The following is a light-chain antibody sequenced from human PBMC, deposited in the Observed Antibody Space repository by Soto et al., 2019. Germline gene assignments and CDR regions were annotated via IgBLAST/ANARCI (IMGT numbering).Light chain of an antibody. J-gene: IGKJ5*01. CDR2: GAS. CDR1: QSVNSNH. Sequence: EIVLTPSPGTLSLSPGERATLSCRASQSVNSNHLAWYQQRPGQAPRLLIYGASIRATGIPDRFSGSGSGTDFTLTISRLEPEDFAVFYCQQYGSSLVTFGQGTRLEIK. CDR3: QQYGSSLVT. V-gene: IGKV3-20*01.